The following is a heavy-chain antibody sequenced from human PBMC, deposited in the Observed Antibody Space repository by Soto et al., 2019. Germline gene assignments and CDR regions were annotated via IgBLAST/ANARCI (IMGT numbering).Heavy chain of an antibody. J-gene: IGHJ6*02. CDR3: AKEARTPAARGAYYHCFGMDV. V-gene: IGHV3-23*01. Sequence: EVQLLDSGGGLVQPGGSLRLSCAASGFTFSTYVMSWVRQAPGKGLEWVSSISGGGATSYADSVRSRLTISRDNSKNTLYLQKNSLRAEDTAVYYCAKEARTPAARGAYYHCFGMDVWGQGTTVTVSS. D-gene: IGHD6-25*01. CDR1: GFTFSTYV. CDR2: ISGGGAT.